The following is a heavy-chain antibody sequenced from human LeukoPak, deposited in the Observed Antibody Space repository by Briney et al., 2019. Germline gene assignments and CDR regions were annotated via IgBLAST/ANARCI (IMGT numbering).Heavy chain of an antibody. J-gene: IGHJ4*02. D-gene: IGHD5-18*01. V-gene: IGHV3-30-3*01. CDR1: GFTFSSYA. CDR3: AKEKGYSYGYR. Sequence: GGSLRLSCAASGFTFSSYAIHWVRQAPGKGLEWVALISYDGSTRYYADSVKGRFTISRDNSKNTLYLQMNSLRAEDTAVYYCAKEKGYSYGYRWGQGTLVTVSS. CDR2: ISYDGSTR.